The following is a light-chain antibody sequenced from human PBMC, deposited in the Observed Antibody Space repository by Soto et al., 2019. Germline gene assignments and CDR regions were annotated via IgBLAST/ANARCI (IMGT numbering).Light chain of an antibody. Sequence: QSVLTQPPSVSGAPGQRVTISCTGTSSNIGAGYDVLWYQQLPGTAPKLLIYGNSNRPSGVPDRFSGSKSGTSASLAITGLQADDEADYYCQSFDSSLSGLEVFGTGTKVTVL. J-gene: IGLJ1*01. CDR2: GNS. CDR1: SSNIGAGYD. V-gene: IGLV1-40*01. CDR3: QSFDSSLSGLEV.